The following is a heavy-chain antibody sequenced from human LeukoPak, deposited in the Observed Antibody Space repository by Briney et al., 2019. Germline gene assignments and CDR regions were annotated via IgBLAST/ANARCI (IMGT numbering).Heavy chain of an antibody. CDR2: ISYDGSNK. Sequence: GRSLRLSCAASGFTFSSYAMHWVRQAPGKGLEWVAVISYDGSNKYYADSVKGRFTISRDNSKNTLYLQMNSLRAEDTAVYYCARGGHIVALDVWGKGTTVTVSS. J-gene: IGHJ6*04. D-gene: IGHD5-12*01. CDR1: GFTFSSYA. V-gene: IGHV3-30*04. CDR3: ARGGHIVALDV.